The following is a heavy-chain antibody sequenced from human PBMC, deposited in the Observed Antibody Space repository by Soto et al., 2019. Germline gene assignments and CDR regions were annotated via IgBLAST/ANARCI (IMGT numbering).Heavy chain of an antibody. D-gene: IGHD6-19*01. Sequence: APVKVSCKASGYTLTSYDINWVRQATGKGLEGMGWMNPNSGNTGYAQKFQGRVTMTRNTSISTAYMELRSLRSEDTAVYYCARGHVSGVGGTRDWFDSCGQGSLVTGSS. V-gene: IGHV1-8*01. CDR1: GYTLTSYD. CDR2: MNPNSGNT. J-gene: IGHJ5*01. CDR3: ARGHVSGVGGTRDWFDS.